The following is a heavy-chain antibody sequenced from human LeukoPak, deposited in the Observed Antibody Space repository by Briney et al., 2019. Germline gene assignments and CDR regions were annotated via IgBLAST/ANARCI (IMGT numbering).Heavy chain of an antibody. CDR3: ARGSVRGKDY. V-gene: IGHV4-34*01. CDR1: GGSFGGYY. Sequence: SETLSLTCAFYGGSFGGYYWNWIRQPPGKGLEWIGEINHSGSTNYNPSLKSRVTISLDTSKNQFSLKLSSVTAADTAVYYCARGSVRGKDYWGQGTLVTVSS. CDR2: INHSGST. D-gene: IGHD3-10*01. J-gene: IGHJ4*02.